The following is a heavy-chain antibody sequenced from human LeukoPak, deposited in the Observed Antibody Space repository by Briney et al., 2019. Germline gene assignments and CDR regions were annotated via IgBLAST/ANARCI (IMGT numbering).Heavy chain of an antibody. CDR3: AKEEVYDSSGSSGGFDY. J-gene: IGHJ4*02. CDR1: GFTFSSYA. V-gene: IGHV3-23*01. D-gene: IGHD3-22*01. Sequence: GGSLRLSCAASGFTFSSYAMSWVRQAPGRGLEWVSSISGSGGNTYYADSVKGRFTISRDNSKNTLYLQMNSLRAEDTAVYYCAKEEVYDSSGSSGGFDYWGQGTLVTVSS. CDR2: ISGSGGNT.